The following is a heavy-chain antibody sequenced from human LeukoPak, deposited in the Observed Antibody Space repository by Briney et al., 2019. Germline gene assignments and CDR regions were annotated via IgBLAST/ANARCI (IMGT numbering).Heavy chain of an antibody. Sequence: ASVKVSCKASGYTFTSYGISWVRQAPGQGLEWMGWISACNGNTNYAQKLQGRVTMTTDTSTSTAYMELRSLRSEDTAVYYCARVGIAAPYYYYYGMDVWGQGTTVTVSS. CDR2: ISACNGNT. J-gene: IGHJ6*02. V-gene: IGHV1-18*01. CDR1: GYTFTSYG. D-gene: IGHD6-6*01. CDR3: ARVGIAAPYYYYYGMDV.